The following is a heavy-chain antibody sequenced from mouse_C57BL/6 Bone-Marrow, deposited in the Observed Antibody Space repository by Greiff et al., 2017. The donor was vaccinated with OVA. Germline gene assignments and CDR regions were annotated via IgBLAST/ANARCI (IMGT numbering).Heavy chain of an antibody. CDR1: GFTFSSYA. D-gene: IGHD2-12*01. Sequence: EVKLMESGEGLVKPGGSLKLSCAASGFTFSSYAMSWVRQTPEKRLEWVAYISSGGDYIYYADTVKGRFTISKDNARNTLYLQMSRLKSEDTAMYYCKRIRDAMYYWGRGTSITVTS. J-gene: IGHJ4*01. CDR3: KRIRDAMYY. V-gene: IGHV5-9-1*02. CDR2: ISSGGDYI.